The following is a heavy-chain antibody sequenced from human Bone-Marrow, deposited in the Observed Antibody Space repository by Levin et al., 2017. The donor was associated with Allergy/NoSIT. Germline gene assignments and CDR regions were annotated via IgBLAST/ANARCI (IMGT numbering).Heavy chain of an antibody. CDR1: GGPVRSGNFY. CDR3: ARHPGGIWGTFRSPD. V-gene: IGHV4-61*01. Sequence: SCTVSGGPVRSGNFYWSWIRQPPGKGLEWVGNIYHTGTTNYNSSLKSRLTISVDTSKNQFSLRLNSVTAADTAVYYCARHPGGIWGTFRSPDWGQGTLVIVSS. J-gene: IGHJ4*02. D-gene: IGHD3-16*02. CDR2: IYHTGTT.